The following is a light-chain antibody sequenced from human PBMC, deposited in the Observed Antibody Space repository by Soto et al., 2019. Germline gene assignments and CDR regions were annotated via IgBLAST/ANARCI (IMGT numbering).Light chain of an antibody. V-gene: IGKV3-20*01. Sequence: EIVLTQSPGTLSLSPGERATLSCSASQSVSSSYLAWYQQKPGQAPRLLIYGASRRATGIPDRFSGSGSGTDFTLTISRLEPEDFAVYYCQQYCSSPYTFGQGTKVEIK. J-gene: IGKJ2*01. CDR1: QSVSSSY. CDR3: QQYCSSPYT. CDR2: GAS.